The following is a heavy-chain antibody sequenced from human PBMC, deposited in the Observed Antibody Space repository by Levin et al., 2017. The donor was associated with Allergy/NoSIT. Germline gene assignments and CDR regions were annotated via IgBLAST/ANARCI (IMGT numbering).Heavy chain of an antibody. Sequence: GGSLRLSCAASGFSFSNAWMNRVRQTPGKGLEWVGRIKSKIDGGTIEYAAPVKDRFIISRDDSKNTLFLQMNNLKTEDTAVYYCTTEHDYGDYTNCFESWGQGTLVTVSS. CDR3: TTEHDYGDYTNCFES. D-gene: IGHD4-17*01. CDR2: IKSKIDGGTI. J-gene: IGHJ5*01. V-gene: IGHV3-15*07. CDR1: GFSFSNAW.